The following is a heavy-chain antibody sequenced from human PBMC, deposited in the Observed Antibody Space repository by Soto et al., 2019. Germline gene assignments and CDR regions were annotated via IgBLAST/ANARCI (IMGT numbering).Heavy chain of an antibody. D-gene: IGHD5-12*01. Sequence: SETLSLTCAVYGGSSSGYYWSWIRQPPGKGLEWIGEINPSGSTKYNPSLKSRVTISVDTSKNQFSLKLSSVTAADTAVYYCARIRSGYDFDYWGQGTLVTGS. CDR1: GGSSSGYY. V-gene: IGHV4-34*01. CDR3: ARIRSGYDFDY. J-gene: IGHJ4*02. CDR2: INPSGST.